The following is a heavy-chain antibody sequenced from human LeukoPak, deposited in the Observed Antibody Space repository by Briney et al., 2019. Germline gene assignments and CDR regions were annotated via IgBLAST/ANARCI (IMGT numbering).Heavy chain of an antibody. CDR1: GFTFGTYS. J-gene: IGHJ6*02. D-gene: IGHD2-2*01. Sequence: GGSLRLSCAASGFTFGTYSMNWVRQAPGKGLEWVSYISSSSNTKYYADSVKGRFTISRDNAKNSLYLQMDSLRDEDTAVYYCARGVVPAVNHYYYGMDVWGQGTTVTVSS. CDR2: ISSSSNTK. V-gene: IGHV3-48*02. CDR3: ARGVVPAVNHYYYGMDV.